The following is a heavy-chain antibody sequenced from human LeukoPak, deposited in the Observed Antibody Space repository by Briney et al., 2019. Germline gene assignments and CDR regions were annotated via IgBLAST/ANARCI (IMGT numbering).Heavy chain of an antibody. Sequence: PSETLSLTXTVSGGSISSYYWSWIRQHPGKGLEWIGYIYYSGSTNYNPSLKSRVTISVDTSKNQFSLKLSSVTAADTAVYYCARVSRSWSGYYPYYFDYWGQGTLVTVSS. CDR1: GGSISSYY. D-gene: IGHD3-3*01. V-gene: IGHV4-59*01. CDR2: IYYSGST. CDR3: ARVSRSWSGYYPYYFDY. J-gene: IGHJ4*02.